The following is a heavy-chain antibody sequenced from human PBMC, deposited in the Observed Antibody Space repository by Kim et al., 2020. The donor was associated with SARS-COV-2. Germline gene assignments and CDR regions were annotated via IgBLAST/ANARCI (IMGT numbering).Heavy chain of an antibody. CDR3: AKDGPRGCTSASCSSPDG. Sequence: GGSLRLSCAASGFTFSSYAMNWVRQAPGKGLEWVSIISGSGGNTYYADSVKGRFTISRDNSRNTLYLQINSLRAEDTAVYYCAKDGPRGCTSASCSSPDGGGQGTTVTASS. CDR2: ISGSGGNT. V-gene: IGHV3-23*01. CDR1: GFTFSSYA. J-gene: IGHJ6*02. D-gene: IGHD2-2*01.